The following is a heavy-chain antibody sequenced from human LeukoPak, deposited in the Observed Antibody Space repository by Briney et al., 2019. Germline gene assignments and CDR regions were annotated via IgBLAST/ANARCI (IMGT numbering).Heavy chain of an antibody. J-gene: IGHJ1*01. CDR2: ISGSGGSM. Sequence: RGGSLRLSCAPSGFTCSSYAMSWGRQAPGRGVEWGSGISGSGGSMYYADSEKGRFTIYRDNSKNTLYLQMNSLRAEDTAVYYCAKTDLYYDILTGYYNVGYFQHWGQGTLVPVSS. CDR3: AKTDLYYDILTGYYNVGYFQH. D-gene: IGHD3-9*01. CDR1: GFTCSSYA. V-gene: IGHV3-23*01.